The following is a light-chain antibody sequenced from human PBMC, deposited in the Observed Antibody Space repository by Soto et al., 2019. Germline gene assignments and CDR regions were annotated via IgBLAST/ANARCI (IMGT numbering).Light chain of an antibody. J-gene: IGLJ1*01. CDR2: ETS. Sequence: QCLLPHPASVSCSPGQSVTISWPGTSSDFGSYKFVSWYQHHPGKVPKVIIYETSKRPSGVSDRFSGSKSGNTASLTISGLQAEDEADYYCFSFTSTNNNVFGSGTKGTVL. CDR1: SSDFGSYKF. CDR3: FSFTSTNNNV. V-gene: IGLV2-23*01.